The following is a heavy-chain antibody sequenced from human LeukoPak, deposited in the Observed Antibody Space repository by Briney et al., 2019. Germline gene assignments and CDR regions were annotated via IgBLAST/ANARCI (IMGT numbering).Heavy chain of an antibody. CDR2: IWYDGSNK. D-gene: IGHD5-18*01. V-gene: IGHV3-33*06. CDR3: AKVRGAAMVIDY. CDR1: GFTFSSYG. J-gene: IGHJ4*02. Sequence: GSLRLSCAASGFTFSSYGMHWVRQTPGKGLEWVAVIWYDGSNKYYADSVKGRFTISRDNSKNTLYLQMNSLRAEDTAVYYCAKVRGAAMVIDYWGQGTLVTVSS.